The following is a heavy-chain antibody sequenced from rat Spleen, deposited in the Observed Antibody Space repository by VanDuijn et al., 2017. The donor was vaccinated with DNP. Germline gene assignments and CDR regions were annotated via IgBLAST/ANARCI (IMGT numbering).Heavy chain of an antibody. CDR2: LSTGGGIT. D-gene: IGHD1-12*01. J-gene: IGHJ4*01. V-gene: IGHV5S23*01. CDR3: ARHKTIMPYYYSMDS. CDR1: GFTFSDYA. Sequence: EVQLVESGGGLVQPGNSLKLSCAASGFTFSDYAMAWVRQAPTKGLELVAYLSTGGGITYYRDSVKGRFTISRDNAQSTLYLQMDSLRSEDTATYYCARHKTIMPYYYSMDSWGKGASVTVSS.